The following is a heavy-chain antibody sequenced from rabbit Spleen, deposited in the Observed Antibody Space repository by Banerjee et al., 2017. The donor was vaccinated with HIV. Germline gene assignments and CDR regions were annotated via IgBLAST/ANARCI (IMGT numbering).Heavy chain of an antibody. V-gene: IGHV1S45*01. CDR2: IEPIFGNT. CDR1: GFSFSDRDV. D-gene: IGHD2-1*01. J-gene: IGHJ4*01. Sequence: QQQLEESGGDLVKPEGSLTLTCKASGFSFSDRDVMCWVRQAPGKGLEWIGYIEPIFGNTYYANWVNGRFTISSHNAQNTLYLQLSSLTAADTATYFCVRDQAGDADYGPYYLNLWGQGTLVTVS. CDR3: VRDQAGDADYGPYYLNL.